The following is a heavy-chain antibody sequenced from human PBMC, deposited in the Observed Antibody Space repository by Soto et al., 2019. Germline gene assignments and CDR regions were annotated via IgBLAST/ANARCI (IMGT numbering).Heavy chain of an antibody. V-gene: IGHV1-18*01. CDR1: GYTFINYH. CDR3: AKSPRGEMATD. Sequence: QVQLVQSGGEVKKPGASVTVSCKASGYTFINYHITWVRQAPGQGLEWMAWINTYNGMTDYAQRFQGRVTMTRDTAPSTAYMELRTLGSADTAVYFCAKSPRGEMATDWGQGTLVTVSS. CDR2: INTYNGMT. J-gene: IGHJ4*02. D-gene: IGHD2-21*01.